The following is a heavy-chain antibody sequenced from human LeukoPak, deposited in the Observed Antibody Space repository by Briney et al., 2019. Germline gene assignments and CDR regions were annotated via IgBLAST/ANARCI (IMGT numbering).Heavy chain of an antibody. CDR2: NYPDDSDT. D-gene: IGHD6-13*01. CDR3: ARLRSSSWYTVDY. J-gene: IGHJ4*02. Sequence: GESLKISCKGSGYTFPYYWIAWVRQMPGKGLEWMGINYPDDSDTRYSPSFQGLVTISADKSITTAYLQWSSLKASDTAMYYCARLRSSSWYTVDYWGQGTLVTVSS. V-gene: IGHV5-51*01. CDR1: GYTFPYYW.